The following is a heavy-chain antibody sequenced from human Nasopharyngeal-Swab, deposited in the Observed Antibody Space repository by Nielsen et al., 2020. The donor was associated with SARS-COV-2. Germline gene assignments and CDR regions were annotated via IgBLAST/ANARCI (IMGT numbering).Heavy chain of an antibody. CDR2: INAGNGNT. J-gene: IGHJ5*02. Sequence: WVRQAPGQRLEWMGWINAGNGNTKYSQKFQGRVTITRDTSASTAYMELSSLRSEDTAVYYCARSASNSWYLRNWFDPWGQGTLVTVSS. D-gene: IGHD6-13*01. V-gene: IGHV1-3*01. CDR3: ARSASNSWYLRNWFDP.